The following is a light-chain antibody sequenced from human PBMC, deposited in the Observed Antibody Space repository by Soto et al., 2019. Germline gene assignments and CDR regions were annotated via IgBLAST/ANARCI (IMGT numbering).Light chain of an antibody. J-gene: IGKJ4*01. Sequence: EIVLTQSPGTLSLSPGERATLSCRASQSVSSNYLAWYQQKPGHAPRLLIYGASSRATGIPDRFSGSGSGTDFTLTISRLEPEDFVVYYCQQYGSSPPLTFGGGTKV. CDR2: GAS. CDR1: QSVSSNY. CDR3: QQYGSSPPLT. V-gene: IGKV3-20*01.